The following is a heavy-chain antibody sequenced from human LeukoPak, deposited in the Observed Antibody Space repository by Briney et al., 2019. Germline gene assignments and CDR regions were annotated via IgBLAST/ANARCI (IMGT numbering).Heavy chain of an antibody. CDR3: ARDLWGANSY. CDR1: GLAFSTYA. V-gene: IGHV3-30-3*01. CDR2: ISYDGTNK. D-gene: IGHD2/OR15-2a*01. J-gene: IGHJ4*02. Sequence: GRSLRLSCAASGLAFSTYAMHWVRQAPDKGLEWMAVISYDGTNKYYSDSVKGRFTISRDNSKNTLYLQMNSLRAEDTAVYYCARDLWGANSYCGQGSLVTVSS.